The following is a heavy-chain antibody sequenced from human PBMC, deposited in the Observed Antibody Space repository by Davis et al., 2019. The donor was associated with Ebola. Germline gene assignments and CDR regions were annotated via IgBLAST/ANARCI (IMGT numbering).Heavy chain of an antibody. CDR1: GGTFSSYA. Sequence: AASVKVSCKASGGTFSSYAISWVRQAPGQGLEWMGWISAYNGNTNYAQKLQGRVTMTTDTSTSTAYMELRSLRSDDTAVYYCARDVGYSSSSGDDYWGQGTLVTVSS. V-gene: IGHV1-18*01. D-gene: IGHD6-6*01. CDR3: ARDVGYSSSSGDDY. CDR2: ISAYNGNT. J-gene: IGHJ4*02.